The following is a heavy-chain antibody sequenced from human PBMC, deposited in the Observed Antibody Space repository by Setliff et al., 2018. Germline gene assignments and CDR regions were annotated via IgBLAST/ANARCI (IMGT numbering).Heavy chain of an antibody. D-gene: IGHD5-12*01. CDR2: SNHSGGT. Sequence: PSETLSLTCSVYGESFSNNYWSWIRQPPGKGLEWIGASNHSGGTSYNPSLKSRLTMSVDTSKNQFSLKLTSVTAADTAVYYCARDQWVRSPPLYFSYSMDVWGQGTTVTVSS. V-gene: IGHV4-34*01. J-gene: IGHJ6*02. CDR1: GESFSNNY. CDR3: ARDQWVRSPPLYFSYSMDV.